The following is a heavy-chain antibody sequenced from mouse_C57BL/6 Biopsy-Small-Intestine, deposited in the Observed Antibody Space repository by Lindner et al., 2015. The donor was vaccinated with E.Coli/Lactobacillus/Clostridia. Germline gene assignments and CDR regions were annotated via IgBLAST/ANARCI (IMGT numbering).Heavy chain of an antibody. CDR1: GYSFTSYY. J-gene: IGHJ3*01. CDR2: IYPRDGST. CDR3: ARGETRGFAY. Sequence: VQLQESGPELVKPGASVKISCKASGYSFTSYYIHWVKQRPGQGLEWIGWIYPRDGSTKYNEKFKGKATLTVDTSSSTAYMELHSLTSEDSAVYFCARGETRGFAYWGQGTLVTVSA. V-gene: IGHV1-85*01. D-gene: IGHD3-1*01.